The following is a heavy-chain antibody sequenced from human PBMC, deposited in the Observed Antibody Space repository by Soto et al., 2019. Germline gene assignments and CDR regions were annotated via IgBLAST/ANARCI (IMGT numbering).Heavy chain of an antibody. CDR3: ARIVYSSSSVYYYGMDV. Sequence: PSETLSLTCTVSGGSISSSNYYWSWIRQPPGKGLEWIGYIYFSGTTYYNPSLKSRVTISVDTSKNQFSLKLSSVTAADTAVYYCARIVYSSSSVYYYGMDVWGQGTTVTVSS. D-gene: IGHD6-6*01. CDR2: IYFSGTT. V-gene: IGHV4-30-4*01. J-gene: IGHJ6*02. CDR1: GGSISSSNYY.